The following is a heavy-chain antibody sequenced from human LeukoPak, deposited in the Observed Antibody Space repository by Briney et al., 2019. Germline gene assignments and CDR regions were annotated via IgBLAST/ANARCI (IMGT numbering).Heavy chain of an antibody. CDR2: IYYSGST. Sequence: SETLSLTCTVSGGSISSSSYYWGWIRQPPGKGLGWIGSIYYSGSTYYNPSLKSRVTISVDTSKNQFSLKLSSVTAADTAVYYCARSSHKHSSSWYYDYWGQGTLVTVSS. V-gene: IGHV4-39*07. D-gene: IGHD6-13*01. CDR1: GGSISSSSYY. J-gene: IGHJ4*02. CDR3: ARSSHKHSSSWYYDY.